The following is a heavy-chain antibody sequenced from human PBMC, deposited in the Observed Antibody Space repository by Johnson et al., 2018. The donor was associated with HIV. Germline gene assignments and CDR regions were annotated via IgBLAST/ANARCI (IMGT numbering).Heavy chain of an antibody. CDR1: GFTFSDYY. V-gene: IGHV3-11*04. D-gene: IGHD6-6*01. Sequence: VQLVESGGGLVKPGGSLRLSCAASGFTFSDYYMSWIRQAPGKGLEWISYISSSSSTIYYADSVTGRFTISRDHAKNSLYLQMNSLRAEDTAVYYCASEYSSSSQPNAFDIWGQGTMVTVSS. J-gene: IGHJ3*02. CDR2: ISSSSSTI. CDR3: ASEYSSSSQPNAFDI.